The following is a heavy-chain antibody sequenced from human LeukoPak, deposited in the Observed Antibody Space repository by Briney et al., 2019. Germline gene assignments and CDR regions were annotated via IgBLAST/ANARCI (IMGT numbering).Heavy chain of an antibody. CDR3: ARGSRGDIPQFDY. V-gene: IGHV1-69*13. CDR2: IIPIFGTA. D-gene: IGHD2-2*02. Sequence: AASVKVSCKASGGTFSSYAISWVRQAPGQGFEWMGGIIPIFGTANYAQKFQGRVTITADESTSTAYMELSSPRSEDTAVYYCARGSRGDIPQFDYWGQGTLVTVSS. CDR1: GGTFSSYA. J-gene: IGHJ4*02.